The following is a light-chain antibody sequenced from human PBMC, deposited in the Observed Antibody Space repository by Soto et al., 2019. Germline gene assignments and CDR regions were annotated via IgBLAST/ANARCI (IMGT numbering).Light chain of an antibody. CDR3: QKYNNGPLT. CDR1: ESVYSY. CDR2: GAS. J-gene: IGKJ4*01. Sequence: EIVMTQSPATLSVSPGEGLNLSCRASESVYSYLAWYQQKPGQAPRLLIYGASTRATGIPARFSGSGSGTEFTLTISSLQSEDFAVYYCQKYNNGPLTFGGGTKVDIK. V-gene: IGKV3-15*01.